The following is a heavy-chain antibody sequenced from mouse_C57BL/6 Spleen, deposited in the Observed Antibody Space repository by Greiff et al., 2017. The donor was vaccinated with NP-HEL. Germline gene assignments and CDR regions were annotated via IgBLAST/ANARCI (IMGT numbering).Heavy chain of an antibody. CDR1: GFNIKDYY. V-gene: IGHV14-2*01. CDR3: ARSNYYGDWYFDV. J-gene: IGHJ1*03. CDR2: IDPEDGDT. D-gene: IGHD1-1*01. Sequence: VQLKQSGAELVKPGASVKLSCTASGFNIKDYYMHWVKQRPEQGLEWIGRIDPEDGDTKYAPKFQGKATITADTSSNTAYLQLSSLTSEDTAVYYCARSNYYGDWYFDVWGKGTTVTVSS.